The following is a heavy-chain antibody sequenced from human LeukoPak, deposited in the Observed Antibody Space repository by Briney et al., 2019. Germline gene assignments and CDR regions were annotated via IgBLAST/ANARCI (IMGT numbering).Heavy chain of an antibody. D-gene: IGHD3-10*01. CDR2: INPNSGGT. Sequence: ASVKVSCKASGYTFTGYYMHWVRQAPGQGLEWMGWINPNSGGTNYAQKFQGRVTMTRDTSISTAYMELSRLRSDDTAVYYCARLALNYYGSGSYSFDYWGQGNLVTVSS. CDR1: GYTFTGYY. V-gene: IGHV1-2*02. CDR3: ARLALNYYGSGSYSFDY. J-gene: IGHJ4*02.